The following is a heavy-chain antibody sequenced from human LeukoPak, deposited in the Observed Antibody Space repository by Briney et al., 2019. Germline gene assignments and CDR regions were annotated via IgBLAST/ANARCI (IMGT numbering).Heavy chain of an antibody. V-gene: IGHV3-23*01. D-gene: IGHD6-19*01. CDR2: ICGSGGST. CDR3: AKDWVAGIFDY. CDR1: GFTYSSYA. Sequence: GESLRLSYAASGFTYSSYAMSWVRQAPGKGLEWVSAICGSGGSTYYADSVKGRFTISRDNSKNTLYLQMNSLRAEDTAVYYCAKDWVAGIFDYWGQGTLVTVSS. J-gene: IGHJ4*02.